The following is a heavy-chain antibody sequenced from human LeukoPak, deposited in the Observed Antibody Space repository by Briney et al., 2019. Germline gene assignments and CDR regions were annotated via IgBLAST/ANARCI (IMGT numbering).Heavy chain of an antibody. D-gene: IGHD4-23*01. CDR3: ARGWQLSDYFDY. CDR1: GGSISSSSYY. CDR2: IYYSGST. V-gene: IGHV4-39*01. Sequence: SETLSLTCTVSGGSISSSSYYWGWIRQPPGKGLEWIGTIYYSGSTYQNSSLKSRVTISKDTSKNQFSLKLSFVTAADTAVYFCARGWQLSDYFDYWGQGTLVTVSS. J-gene: IGHJ4*02.